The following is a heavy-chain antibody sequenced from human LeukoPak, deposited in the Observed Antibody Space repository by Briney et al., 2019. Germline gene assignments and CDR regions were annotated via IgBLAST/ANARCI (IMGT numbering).Heavy chain of an antibody. Sequence: HPGGSLRLSCAASGFTFSSYGMHWVRQAPGKGLEWVAVISYDGSNKYYADSVRGRFTISRDNSKNTLYLQMNSLRAEDTAVYYCAKDRYRYFDYWGQGTLVTVSS. D-gene: IGHD3-16*02. CDR3: AKDRYRYFDY. J-gene: IGHJ4*02. V-gene: IGHV3-30*18. CDR2: ISYDGSNK. CDR1: GFTFSSYG.